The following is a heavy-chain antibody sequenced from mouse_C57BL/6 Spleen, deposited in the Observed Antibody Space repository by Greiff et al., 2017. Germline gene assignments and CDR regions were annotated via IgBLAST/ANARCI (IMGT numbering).Heavy chain of an antibody. Sequence: EVHLVESGGGLVQPGGSLSLSCAASGFTFTDYYMSWVRQPPGKALEWLGFIRNKANGYTTEYSASVKDRFTISRDTSQSILYHKMNALRAEDSATYYCAGSEYDCDGSWFAYWGQGTLVTVSA. CDR1: GFTFTDYY. V-gene: IGHV7-3*01. J-gene: IGHJ3*01. CDR3: AGSEYDCDGSWFAY. D-gene: IGHD2-4*01. CDR2: IRNKANGYTT.